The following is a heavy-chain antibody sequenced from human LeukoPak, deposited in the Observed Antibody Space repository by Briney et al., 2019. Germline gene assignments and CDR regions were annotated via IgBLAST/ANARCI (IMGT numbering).Heavy chain of an antibody. V-gene: IGHV4-39*01. Sequence: SETLSLTCTVSGGSISSSTYYWGWIRQPPGKGLEWIGSIFHSGNTYYDPSLKSRVTISVDTSMNQFSLKVNSVTAADTAVYYCTRAHRVRAGIYSYFDLWGCGTLVTVSS. J-gene: IGHJ2*01. CDR2: IFHSGNT. CDR3: TRAHRVRAGIYSYFDL. D-gene: IGHD3-10*01. CDR1: GGSISSSTYY.